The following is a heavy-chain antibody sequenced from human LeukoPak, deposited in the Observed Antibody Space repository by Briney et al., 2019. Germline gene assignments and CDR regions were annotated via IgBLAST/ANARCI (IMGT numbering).Heavy chain of an antibody. V-gene: IGHV3-9*01. Sequence: GGSLRLSCAASGFTFDDYGMSWVRQAPGKGLEWVSGISWNSGSIGYADSVKGRFTISRDNAKNSLYLQMNSLRAEDTALYYCAKDMGSSWYSFDYWGQGTLVTVSS. J-gene: IGHJ4*02. CDR2: ISWNSGSI. CDR3: AKDMGSSWYSFDY. CDR1: GFTFDDYG. D-gene: IGHD6-13*01.